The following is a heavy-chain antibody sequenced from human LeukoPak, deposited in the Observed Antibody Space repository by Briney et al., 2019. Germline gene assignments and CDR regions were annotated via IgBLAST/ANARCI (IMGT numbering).Heavy chain of an antibody. CDR2: ISYDGSNK. J-gene: IGHJ4*02. CDR1: GFTFSSYA. D-gene: IGHD3-10*01. V-gene: IGHV3-30*04. Sequence: GGSLRLSCAASGFTFSSYAMHWVRQAPGKGLEWVAVISYDGSNKKYGDSVKGRFTISRDNAKNSLYLQMNSLRAEDMAFYYCAKNRRRGYFGSGSNFDYWGQGTLVTVSS. CDR3: AKNRRRGYFGSGSNFDY.